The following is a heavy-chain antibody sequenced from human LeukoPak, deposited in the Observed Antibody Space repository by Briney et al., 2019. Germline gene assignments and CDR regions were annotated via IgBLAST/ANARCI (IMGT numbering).Heavy chain of an antibody. CDR1: GFTFSSYS. CDR3: ARASTGVHDAFDI. V-gene: IGHV4-34*01. Sequence: GSLRLSCAASGFTFSSYSMNWVRQAPGKGLEWIGEINHSGSTNYNPSLKSRVTISVDTSKNQFSLKLSSVTAADTAVYYCARASTGVHDAFDIWGQGTMVTVSS. J-gene: IGHJ3*02. CDR2: INHSGST. D-gene: IGHD7-27*01.